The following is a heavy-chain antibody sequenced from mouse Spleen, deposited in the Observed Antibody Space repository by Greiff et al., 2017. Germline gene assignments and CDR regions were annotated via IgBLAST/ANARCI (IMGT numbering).Heavy chain of an antibody. CDR3: TREIIYYGSSYDY. D-gene: IGHD1-1*01. Sequence: VQLQQSGAELVRPGASVTLSCKASGYTFTDYEMHWVKQTPVHGLEWIGAIDPETGGTAYNQKFKGKAILTADKSSSTAYMELRSLTSEDSAVYYCTREIIYYGSSYDYWGQGTTLTVSS. J-gene: IGHJ2*01. CDR1: GYTFTDYE. CDR2: IDPETGGT. V-gene: IGHV1-15*01.